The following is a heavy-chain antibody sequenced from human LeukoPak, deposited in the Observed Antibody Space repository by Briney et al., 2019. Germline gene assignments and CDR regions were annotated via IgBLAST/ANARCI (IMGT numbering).Heavy chain of an antibody. J-gene: IGHJ6*03. CDR1: GGSITSSSYY. CDR3: ARGAGTARNYYYYYMDV. D-gene: IGHD2-21*02. CDR2: VYYIGST. V-gene: IGHV4-39*01. Sequence: PSETLSLTCTVSGGSITSSSYYWGWIRQPPGKGLEWIGSVYYIGSTYYNPPLKSRVTISLDTSKNQFSLKLSSVTAADTAVYYCARGAGTARNYYYYYMDVWGKGTTVTVSS.